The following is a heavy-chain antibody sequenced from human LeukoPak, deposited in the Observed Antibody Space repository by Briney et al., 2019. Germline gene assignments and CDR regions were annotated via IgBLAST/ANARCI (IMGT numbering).Heavy chain of an antibody. CDR1: GFTFSSYA. Sequence: PGGSLRLSCAASGFTFSSYATSWVRQAPGKGLEWVSAISGSGGSTYYGDSVKGRFTISRDNSKNTLYLQLNSLRAEDTAVYYCAKVPTAIHYYYGIDVWGQGTTVTVSS. CDR2: ISGSGGST. J-gene: IGHJ6*02. V-gene: IGHV3-23*01. CDR3: AKVPTAIHYYYGIDV. D-gene: IGHD2-2*02.